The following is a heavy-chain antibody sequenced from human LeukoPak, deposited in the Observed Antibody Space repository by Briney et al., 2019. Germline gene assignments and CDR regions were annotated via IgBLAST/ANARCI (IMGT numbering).Heavy chain of an antibody. CDR2: IWYDGTKK. Sequence: PGRSLRLSCATSGFTFSSYGMHWVRQAPGKGLEWVAVIWYDGTKKYYADSVKGRFTISRDNSKNTLYLQMNSLRAEDTAVYYCARSPPIYYYDSSGYYYSPYYYGMDVWGQGTTVTVSS. V-gene: IGHV3-33*01. J-gene: IGHJ6*02. CDR1: GFTFSSYG. D-gene: IGHD3-22*01. CDR3: ARSPPIYYYDSSGYYYSPYYYGMDV.